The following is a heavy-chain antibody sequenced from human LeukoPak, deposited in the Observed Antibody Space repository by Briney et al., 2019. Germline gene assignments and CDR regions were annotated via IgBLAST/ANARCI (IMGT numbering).Heavy chain of an antibody. V-gene: IGHV4-34*01. CDR1: GGSISSYY. J-gene: IGHJ5*02. D-gene: IGHD3-10*01. CDR2: INHSGST. CDR3: ATRTMVRGDSNWFDP. Sequence: SETLSLTCTVSGGSISSYYWSWIRQPPGKGLEWIGEINHSGSTNYNPSLKSRVTISVDTSKNQFSLKLSSVTAADTAVYYCATRTMVRGDSNWFDPWGQGTLVTVSS.